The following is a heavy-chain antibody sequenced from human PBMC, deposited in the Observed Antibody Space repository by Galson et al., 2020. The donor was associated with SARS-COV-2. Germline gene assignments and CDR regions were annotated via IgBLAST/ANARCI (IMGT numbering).Heavy chain of an antibody. D-gene: IGHD5-18*01. CDR2: IYSGGST. Sequence: QLGESLKISCAASGFTVSSNYMSWVRQAPGKGLEWVSVIYSGGSTYYADSVKGRFTISRDNSKNTLYLQMNSLRAEDTAVYYCARIDTVPYYYGMDVWGQGTTVTVSS. CDR1: GFTVSSNY. CDR3: ARIDTVPYYYGMDV. J-gene: IGHJ6*02. V-gene: IGHV3-53*01.